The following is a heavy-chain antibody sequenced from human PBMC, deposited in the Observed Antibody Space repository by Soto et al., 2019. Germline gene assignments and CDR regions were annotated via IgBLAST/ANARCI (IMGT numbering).Heavy chain of an antibody. Sequence: QVQLQESGPGLVKPSQTLSLTCTVSGGSISSGGYYWSWIRQHPGKGLEWIGYIYYSGSTYYNPSLKTRVTLSVDTSKNQFSLKLSSVTAADTAVYYCAASCVGCGGFNYYGMDVWGQGTTVTVS. D-gene: IGHD2-21*01. CDR2: IYYSGST. V-gene: IGHV4-31*03. CDR3: AASCVGCGGFNYYGMDV. J-gene: IGHJ6*02. CDR1: GGSISSGGYY.